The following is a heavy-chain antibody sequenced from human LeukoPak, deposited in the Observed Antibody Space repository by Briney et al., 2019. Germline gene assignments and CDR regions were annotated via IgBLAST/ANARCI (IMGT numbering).Heavy chain of an antibody. Sequence: GASVKVSCKASGYTFTSYGISWVRQAPGQGLEWMGWISAYNGNTNYAQKLQGRVTMTTDTSTSTAYMELRSLRSDDTAVYYCARVVYYDSSGYCHFDYWGQGTLVTVSS. V-gene: IGHV1-18*01. D-gene: IGHD3-22*01. CDR3: ARVVYYDSSGYCHFDY. CDR2: ISAYNGNT. J-gene: IGHJ4*02. CDR1: GYTFTSYG.